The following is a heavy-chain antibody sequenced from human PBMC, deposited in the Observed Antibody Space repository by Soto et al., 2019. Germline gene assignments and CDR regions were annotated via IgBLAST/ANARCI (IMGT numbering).Heavy chain of an antibody. D-gene: IGHD6-13*01. CDR1: GFTFSSYS. Sequence: SLRLSCAASGFTFSSYSMNWVRQAPGKGLEWVSSISSSSSYTYYADSVKGRFTISRDNAKNSLYLQMNSLRAEDTAVYYCARDGDSLYSSSWYGPSDYWGQGTLVTVSS. CDR2: ISSSSSYT. CDR3: ARDGDSLYSSSWYGPSDY. V-gene: IGHV3-21*01. J-gene: IGHJ4*02.